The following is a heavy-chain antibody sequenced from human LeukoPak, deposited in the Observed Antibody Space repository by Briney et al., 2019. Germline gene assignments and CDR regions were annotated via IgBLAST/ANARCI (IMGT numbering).Heavy chain of an antibody. Sequence: GMSLRLSCAASGFTFGSYGMRWVRQAPGKGLEWVAVISYDGNNKYYGDSVKGRFTISRDNSKSTLDLQMNSLISEDTAVYYCAKLAATYYGSGTYRFPYYFDYWGLGTLVTVSS. CDR2: ISYDGNNK. CDR3: AKLAATYYGSGTYRFPYYFDY. D-gene: IGHD3-10*01. V-gene: IGHV3-30*18. J-gene: IGHJ4*02. CDR1: GFTFGSYG.